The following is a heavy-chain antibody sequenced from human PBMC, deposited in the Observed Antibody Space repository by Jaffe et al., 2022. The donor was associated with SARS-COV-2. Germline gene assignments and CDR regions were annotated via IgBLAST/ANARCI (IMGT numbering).Heavy chain of an antibody. J-gene: IGHJ3*02. CDR3: ARDTGAAADGEDAFDI. CDR1: GFTFSSYA. CDR2: ISYDGSNK. V-gene: IGHV3-30*04. Sequence: QVQLVESGGGVVQPGRSLRLSCAASGFTFSSYAMHWVRQAPGKGLEWVAVISYDGSNKYYADSVKGRFTISRDNSKNTLYLQMNSLRAEDTAVYYCARDTGAAADGEDAFDIWGQGTMVTVSS. D-gene: IGHD6-13*01.